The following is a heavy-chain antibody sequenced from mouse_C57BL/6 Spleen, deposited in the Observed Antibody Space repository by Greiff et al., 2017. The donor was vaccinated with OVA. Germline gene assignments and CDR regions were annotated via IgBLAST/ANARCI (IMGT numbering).Heavy chain of an antibody. CDR2: IYPSDSET. V-gene: IGHV1-61*01. Sequence: QVQLQQPGAELVRPGSSVQLSCKASGYTFTSYWMDWVKQRPGQGLEWIGNIYPSDSETHYNQKFKDKATLTVDKSSSTAYMQLSSLTSEDSAVYYCARLDDGYFFAYWGQGTLVTVSA. J-gene: IGHJ3*01. CDR1: GYTFTSYW. CDR3: ARLDDGYFFAY. D-gene: IGHD2-3*01.